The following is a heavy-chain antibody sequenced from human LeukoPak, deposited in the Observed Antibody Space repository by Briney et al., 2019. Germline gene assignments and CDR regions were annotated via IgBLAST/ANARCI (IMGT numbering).Heavy chain of an antibody. CDR3: ASWVPYYYDSSGYYSPYYYYGMDV. CDR1: GFTFSSYS. Sequence: GGSLRLSCAASGFTFSSYSMNWVRQAPGKGLEWVSYISSSSSTIYYADSVKGRFTISRDNAKNSLYLQMNSLRAEDTAVYYCASWVPYYYDSSGYYSPYYYYGMDVWGQGTTVTVSS. D-gene: IGHD3-22*01. V-gene: IGHV3-48*01. CDR2: ISSSSSTI. J-gene: IGHJ6*02.